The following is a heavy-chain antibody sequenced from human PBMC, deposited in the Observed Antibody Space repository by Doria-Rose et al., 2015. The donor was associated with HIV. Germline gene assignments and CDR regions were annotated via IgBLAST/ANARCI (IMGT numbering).Heavy chain of an antibody. CDR2: IYHSGST. Sequence: PPGKGLEWIGEIYHSGSTNSNPSLRSRVTISVDKSKNQFSLKLSSVTAADTAVYYCASGSYGGTGGYWGQGTLVTVSS. V-gene: IGHV4-4*02. CDR3: ASGSYGGTGGY. J-gene: IGHJ4*02. D-gene: IGHD1-26*01.